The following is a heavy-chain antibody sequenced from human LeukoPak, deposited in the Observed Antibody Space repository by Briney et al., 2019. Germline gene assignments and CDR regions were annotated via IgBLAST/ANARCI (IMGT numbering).Heavy chain of an antibody. CDR2: IDTSGSYI. D-gene: IGHD3-10*01. Sequence: GGSLRLSCTASGFTFTSYSMNWVRQAPGKGLEWVSFIDTSGSYIYYGDSLKGRVTISRDNAKNSLYLQMNGLRAEDTAVYYCARGGSITLLRGVAMSDGFDIWGQGAMVTVSS. J-gene: IGHJ3*02. CDR3: ARGGSITLLRGVAMSDGFDI. V-gene: IGHV3-21*01. CDR1: GFTFTSYS.